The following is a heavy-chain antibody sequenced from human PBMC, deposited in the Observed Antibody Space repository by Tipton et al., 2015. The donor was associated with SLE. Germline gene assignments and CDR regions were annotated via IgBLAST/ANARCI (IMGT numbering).Heavy chain of an antibody. CDR2: IFHTGST. D-gene: IGHD3-16*01. CDR1: GGSIGSHY. CDR3: ARDLRGGGAIDI. V-gene: IGHV4-59*11. Sequence: LRLSCSVSGGSIGSHYWSWIRQPPGKGLEWIGYIFHTGSTTYNPFLKSRVTISVDTSKNHFSLKLTSVAAADTAVYYCARDLRGGGAIDIWGLGTMVTVPS. J-gene: IGHJ3*02.